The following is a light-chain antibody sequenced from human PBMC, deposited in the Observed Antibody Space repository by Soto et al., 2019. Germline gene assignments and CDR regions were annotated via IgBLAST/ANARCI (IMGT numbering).Light chain of an antibody. CDR3: AAWDDSLNGHVV. J-gene: IGLJ7*01. Sequence: QSVVTQPPSASGTPGQRVTISCSGTSSNIGSNNVNWYQQLPGTAPKLLIYMNNQRPSGVPDRFSGSKSGTSASLAISGLQSEDEADYYCAAWDDSLNGHVVFGGGTQLTVL. V-gene: IGLV1-44*01. CDR2: MNN. CDR1: SSNIGSNN.